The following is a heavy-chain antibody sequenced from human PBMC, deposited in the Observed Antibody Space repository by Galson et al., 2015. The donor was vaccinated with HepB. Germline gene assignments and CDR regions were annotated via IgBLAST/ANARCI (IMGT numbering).Heavy chain of an antibody. D-gene: IGHD3-16*01. Sequence: SLRLSCAASGFTVSSNYMSWVRQAPGKGLEWVSVIYSGGSTYYADSVKGRFTISRDNSKNTLYLQMNSLRAEDTAVYYCARDRLGRYYFDYWGQGTLVTVSS. CDR2: IYSGGST. V-gene: IGHV3-66*02. CDR1: GFTVSSNY. J-gene: IGHJ4*02. CDR3: ARDRLGRYYFDY.